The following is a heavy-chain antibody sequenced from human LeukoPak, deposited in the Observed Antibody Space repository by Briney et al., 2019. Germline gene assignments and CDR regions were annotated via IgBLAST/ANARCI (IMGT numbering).Heavy chain of an antibody. J-gene: IGHJ4*02. V-gene: IGHV3-7*02. CDR1: GFTFSSYW. CDR3: ARVSTAVSLAIDY. CDR2: IKQDGSEK. Sequence: PGGSLRLSCAASGFTFSSYWMSWVPQAPGKGLEWVANIKQDGSEKYYVDSVKGRFTISRDNAKNSLYLQMNSLRAEDTAVYYCARVSTAVSLAIDYWGQGTLVTVST. D-gene: IGHD6-13*01.